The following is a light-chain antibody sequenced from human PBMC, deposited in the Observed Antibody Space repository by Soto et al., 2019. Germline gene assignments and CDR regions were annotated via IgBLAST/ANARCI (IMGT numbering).Light chain of an antibody. V-gene: IGKV3-20*01. CDR1: QSVTTR. Sequence: EIVLTQSPDTLSLSPGARATLSCRASQSVTTRLAWYQQKPGQPPRLLISGASVRASGVPVRISGSGSGTDFTLTISRLEPEDFALYYCQQYGGSPITFGLGTRLEVK. CDR3: QQYGGSPIT. J-gene: IGKJ5*01. CDR2: GAS.